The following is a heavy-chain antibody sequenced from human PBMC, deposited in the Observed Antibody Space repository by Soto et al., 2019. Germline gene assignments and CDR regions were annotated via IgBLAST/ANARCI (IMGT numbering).Heavy chain of an antibody. D-gene: IGHD2-15*01. V-gene: IGHV4-59*01. CDR1: GGSIISGY. Sequence: SETLSLTCTVSGGSIISGYWSWIRQPPGKGLEWIGYISYSGNTNYNPSLKSRVTMSVDTPKNQFSLRLSSVTTADTAVYYCAGLRGHAGSTLVYWGPGTLVTVSS. CDR2: ISYSGNT. CDR3: AGLRGHAGSTLVY. J-gene: IGHJ4*02.